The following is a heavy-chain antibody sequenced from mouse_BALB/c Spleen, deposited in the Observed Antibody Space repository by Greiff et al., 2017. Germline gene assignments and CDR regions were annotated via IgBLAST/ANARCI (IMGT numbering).Heavy chain of an antibody. D-gene: IGHD2-4*01. V-gene: IGHV3-6*02. J-gene: IGHJ2*01. CDR1: GYSITSGYY. CDR3: AITTLYYFDY. CDR2: ISYDGSN. Sequence: DVKLQESGPGLVKPSQSLSLTCSVTGYSITSGYYWNWIRQFPGNKLEWMGYISYDGSNNYNPSLKNRISITRDTSKNQFFLKLNSVTTEDTATYYCAITTLYYFDYWGQGTTLTVSS.